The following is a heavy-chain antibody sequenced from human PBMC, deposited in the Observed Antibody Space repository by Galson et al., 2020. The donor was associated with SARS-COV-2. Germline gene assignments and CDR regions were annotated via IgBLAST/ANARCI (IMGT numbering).Heavy chain of an antibody. CDR3: ARGRSGYGYYYYGMDV. CDR1: GGSFSGYY. CDR2: INHSGST. J-gene: IGHJ6*02. V-gene: IGHV4-34*01. D-gene: IGHD5-12*01. Sequence: SQASETLSLTCAVYGGSFSGYYWSWIRQPPGKGLEWIGEINHSGSTNYNPSLKSRVTISVDTSKNQFSLKLSSVTAADTAVYYCARGRSGYGYYYYGMDVGGQGTTVTVSS.